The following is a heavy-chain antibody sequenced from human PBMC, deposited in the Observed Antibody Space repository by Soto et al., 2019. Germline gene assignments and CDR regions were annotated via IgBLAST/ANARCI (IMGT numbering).Heavy chain of an antibody. CDR1: GFSLSSTRVA. V-gene: IGHV2-5*02. J-gene: IGHJ4*02. Sequence: QITLKESGPTLVKPTQTLTLTCTFSGFSLSSTRVAVGWIRQPPGKALEWLALIYWDDDKRYSPFLKSRLTITKDTSKIQVVLTMTNMDPVDTATYNCAHSVVAGLGYYFDYWGQGTLVTVSS. CDR2: IYWDDDK. D-gene: IGHD6-19*01. CDR3: AHSVVAGLGYYFDY.